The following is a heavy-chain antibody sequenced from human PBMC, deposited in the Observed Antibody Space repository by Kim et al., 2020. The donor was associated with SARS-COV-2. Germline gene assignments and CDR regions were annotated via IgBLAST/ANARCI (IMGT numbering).Heavy chain of an antibody. D-gene: IGHD1-26*01. CDR3: TTELRWELPDSAY. CDR1: GFTFSNAW. V-gene: IGHV3-15*01. CDR2: IKSKTDGGTT. J-gene: IGHJ4*02. Sequence: GGSLRLSCAASGFTFSNAWMTWVRQAPGKGLEWVGRIKSKTDGGTTDYAAPVKGRFIISRDDSKNTLFLQMNSLKTEDTAVYYCTTELRWELPDSAYWGQGTLVTVSS.